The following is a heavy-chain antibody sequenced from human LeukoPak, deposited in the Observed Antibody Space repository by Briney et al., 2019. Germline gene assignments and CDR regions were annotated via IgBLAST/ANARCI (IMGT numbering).Heavy chain of an antibody. CDR2: ISSSSSYI. Sequence: GGSLRLSCAASGFTFDKAWMTWVRQAPGKGLEWVSSISSSSSYIYYADSVKGRFTISRDNAKNSLYLQMNSLRAEDTAVYYCARWQQNFDYWGQGTLVTVSS. CDR3: ARWQQNFDY. V-gene: IGHV3-21*01. J-gene: IGHJ4*02. D-gene: IGHD6-13*01. CDR1: GFTFDKAW.